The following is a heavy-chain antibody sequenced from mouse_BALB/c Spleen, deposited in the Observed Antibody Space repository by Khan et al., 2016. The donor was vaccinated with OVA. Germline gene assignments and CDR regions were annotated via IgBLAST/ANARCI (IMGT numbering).Heavy chain of an antibody. CDR1: GYTFTSYV. D-gene: IGHD2-14*01. V-gene: IGHV1S136*01. Sequence: VQLQQSGPELVKPGASVKMSCKASGYTFTSYVMHWVKQKPGQGLEWVGYIYPYNDGTKYNEMFKGKATLTSDKSSSTAYMELSSLTSEDTAVYYCARNCRYDVYLDYWGQGTSRTVSS. CDR3: ARNCRYDVYLDY. CDR2: IYPYNDGT. J-gene: IGHJ2*02.